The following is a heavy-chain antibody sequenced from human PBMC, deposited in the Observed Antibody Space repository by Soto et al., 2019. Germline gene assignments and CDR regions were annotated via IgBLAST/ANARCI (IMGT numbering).Heavy chain of an antibody. D-gene: IGHD3-10*01. V-gene: IGHV3-23*01. J-gene: IGHJ4*02. CDR3: AKDGTLWFGELLPFDY. Sequence: GGSLRLSCAASGFTFSSYAMSWVRQAPGKGLEWVSAISGSGGSTYYADSVKGRFTISRDNSKNTLYLQMNSLRAEDTAVYYCAKDGTLWFGELLPFDYWGQGTLVTVSS. CDR2: ISGSGGST. CDR1: GFTFSSYA.